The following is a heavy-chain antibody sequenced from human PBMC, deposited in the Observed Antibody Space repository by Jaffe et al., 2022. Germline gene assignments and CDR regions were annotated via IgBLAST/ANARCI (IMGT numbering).Heavy chain of an antibody. V-gene: IGHV2-70*01. CDR1: GFSLNTTGVC. D-gene: IGHD1-1*01. J-gene: IGHJ4*02. CDR2: IDWDDDK. Sequence: QVTLKESGPALVKPTQTLTLTCTFSGFSLNTTGVCVTWIRQPPGKALEWLALIDWDDDKFYSASLKTRLSISQDTSKNQVVLTMTNMDPVDTATYYCARIENWNHVARGYFFDFWGQGTLVTVAS. CDR3: ARIENWNHVARGYFFDF.